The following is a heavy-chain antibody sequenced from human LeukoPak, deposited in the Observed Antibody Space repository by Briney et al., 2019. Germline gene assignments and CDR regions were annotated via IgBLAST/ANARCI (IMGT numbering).Heavy chain of an antibody. D-gene: IGHD2-2*02. CDR3: ARDIVVVPAAIRPSYYYYGMDV. V-gene: IGHV4-4*02. CDR1: GGSISSSNW. CDR2: IYHSGST. Sequence: SETLSLTCAVSGGSISSSNWWSWVRPPPGKGLEWIGEIYHSGSTNYNPSLKSRVTISVDKSKNQFSLKLSSVTAADTAVYYCARDIVVVPAAIRPSYYYYGMDVWGQGTTVTVSS. J-gene: IGHJ6*02.